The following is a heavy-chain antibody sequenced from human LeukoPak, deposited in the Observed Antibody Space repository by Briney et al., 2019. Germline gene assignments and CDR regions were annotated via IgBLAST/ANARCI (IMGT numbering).Heavy chain of an antibody. J-gene: IGHJ5*02. Sequence: SETLSLTCTASGGAISSSDYYWGWIRPPPGKGLEWSASTDYSGSTYYRPSLKSGVTISVDTSKNQFSLKLRSVTATDTAVYYCARGLTRGYTYGGCFDPWGQGTLVTVSS. CDR3: ARGLTRGYTYGGCFDP. CDR1: GGAISSSDYY. D-gene: IGHD5-12*01. V-gene: IGHV4-39*01. CDR2: TDYSGST.